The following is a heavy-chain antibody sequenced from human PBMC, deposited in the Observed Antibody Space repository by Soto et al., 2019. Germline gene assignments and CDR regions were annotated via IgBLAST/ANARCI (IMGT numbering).Heavy chain of an antibody. CDR2: ISSYNGDT. D-gene: IGHD2-21*02. CDR3: ARSIVVVTAADY. CDR1: GYTFTSYG. J-gene: IGHJ4*02. Sequence: ASVKVSCKASGYTFTSYGISWVRQAPGQGPEWMGWISSYNGDTNYAQTFQGRVTMTTDTSTSTAYMELSSLRSEDTAVYYCARSIVVVTAADYWGQGTLVTVSS. V-gene: IGHV1-18*01.